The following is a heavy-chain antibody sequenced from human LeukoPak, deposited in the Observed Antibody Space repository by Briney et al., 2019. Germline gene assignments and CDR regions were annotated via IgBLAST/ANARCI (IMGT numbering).Heavy chain of an antibody. CDR1: GGSISSYY. CDR2: IYYSGST. CDR3: ARVVKMWGFLDY. V-gene: IGHV4-59*01. Sequence: PSETLSLTCTVSGGSISSYYWSWIRQPPGKGLEWIGYIYYSGSTNYNPSLKSRVTISVDTSKNQFSLKLSSVTAAGTAVYYCARVVKMWGFLDYWAREPWSPSPQ. J-gene: IGHJ4*02. D-gene: IGHD1-26*01.